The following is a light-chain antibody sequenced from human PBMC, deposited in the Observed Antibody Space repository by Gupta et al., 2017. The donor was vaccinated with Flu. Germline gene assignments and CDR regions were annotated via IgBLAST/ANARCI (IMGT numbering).Light chain of an antibody. J-gene: IGKJ3*01. CDR2: DAS. CDR1: QDIKNS. Sequence: SLSASVGDRVTITCRASQDIKNSLNWYQQKPGQAPKLLIYDASNLESGVPSRFSGDGSGTDFTFTISSLQPEDVATYYCLHYDYLPPLFTFGPGTKVDF. CDR3: LHYDYLPPLFT. V-gene: IGKV1-33*01.